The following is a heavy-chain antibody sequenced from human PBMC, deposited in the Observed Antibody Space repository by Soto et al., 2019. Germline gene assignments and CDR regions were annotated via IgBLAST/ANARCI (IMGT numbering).Heavy chain of an antibody. D-gene: IGHD3-3*01. J-gene: IGHJ4*02. CDR3: VAIWSGFYDY. Sequence: SDTLSLTCTVSGASISSYYWSWIRQPPGKGLEWIGYIYNSGSTEYNPSLKSRVTISVDTSQNQFSLKLSSVTAADTAVYYCVAIWSGFYDYWGQGILVTVSS. CDR2: IYNSGST. V-gene: IGHV4-59*01. CDR1: GASISSYY.